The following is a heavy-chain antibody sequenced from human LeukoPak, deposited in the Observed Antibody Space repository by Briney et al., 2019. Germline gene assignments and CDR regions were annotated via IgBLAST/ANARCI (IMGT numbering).Heavy chain of an antibody. Sequence: ASVKVSCKASGYTFTDYYMHWVQQAPGQGLEWMGWINPNSGGTNYAQKFQGRVTMTRDTSISTAYMDLSRLRSDDTAVYYCARDLVVVPAAVWFDPWGQGTLVTVSS. J-gene: IGHJ5*02. D-gene: IGHD2-2*01. CDR2: INPNSGGT. CDR1: GYTFTDYY. CDR3: ARDLVVVPAAVWFDP. V-gene: IGHV1-2*02.